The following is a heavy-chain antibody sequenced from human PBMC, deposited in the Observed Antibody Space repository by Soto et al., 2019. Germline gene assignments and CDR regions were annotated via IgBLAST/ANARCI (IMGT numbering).Heavy chain of an antibody. CDR1: GGSISSYY. CDR2: IYYSGST. Sequence: SETLSLTCTVSGGSISSYYWSWIRQPPGKGLEWIGYIYYSGSTNYNPSLKSRVTISVDTSKNQFSLKLSSVTAADTAVYYCAREGALYGMDVWGQGTTVTVSS. J-gene: IGHJ6*02. CDR3: AREGALYGMDV. V-gene: IGHV4-59*01.